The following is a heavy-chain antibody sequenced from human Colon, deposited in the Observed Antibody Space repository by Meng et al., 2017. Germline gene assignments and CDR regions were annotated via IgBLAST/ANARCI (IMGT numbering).Heavy chain of an antibody. CDR3: AREGLVGDLRYFDL. CDR2: INPNSGGA. CDR1: AYTLAGYY. J-gene: IGHJ2*01. Sequence: QGRRGESGAEGKKPGASVKVSCKASAYTLAGYYMHWVRQAPGQGLEWMGRINPNSGGANYAQKFQGRDTMTRDTSISTAYMELSRLRSDDTAVYYCAREGLVGDLRYFDLWGRGTLVTVSS. V-gene: IGHV1-2*06. D-gene: IGHD3-16*01.